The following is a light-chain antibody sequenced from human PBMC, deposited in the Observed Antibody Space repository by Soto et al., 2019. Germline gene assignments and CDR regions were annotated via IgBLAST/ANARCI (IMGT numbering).Light chain of an antibody. CDR2: DAY. CDR3: QQRHMWPIT. CDR1: QSFRGL. J-gene: IGKJ5*01. V-gene: IGKV3-11*01. Sequence: EVVLTQSPVTLSLSPGERATLSCRASQSFRGLLAWYQQKPGQAPRLLIYDAYNRATGIPPRFSGSGSGTDFTLTIISLEPEDSAVYYCQQRHMWPITFGQETRLEIK.